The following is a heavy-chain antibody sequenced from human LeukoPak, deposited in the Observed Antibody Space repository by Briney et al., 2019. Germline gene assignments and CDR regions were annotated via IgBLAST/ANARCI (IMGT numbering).Heavy chain of an antibody. D-gene: IGHD4-17*01. V-gene: IGHV3-30-3*01. CDR2: ISFDGTNK. CDR1: GFAVSSNY. CDR3: ARAPTPITTVTTLGC. Sequence: GGSLRLSSAASGFAVSSNYMNWVRQAPGKGLEWVAVISFDGTNKYYADSVKGRFTISRDNSKNTLYLQMNSLRPEETAVYYCARAPTPITTVTTLGCWGQGTLVTVSS. J-gene: IGHJ4*02.